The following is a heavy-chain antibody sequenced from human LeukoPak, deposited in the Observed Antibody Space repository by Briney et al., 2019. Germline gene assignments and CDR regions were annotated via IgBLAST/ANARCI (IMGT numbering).Heavy chain of an antibody. CDR3: ARGESYHQVPLDY. CDR2: IIPIFGIA. D-gene: IGHD1-26*01. Sequence: SVKVSCKASGGTFSSYAISWVRQAPGQGLEWMGRIIPIFGIANYAQKFQGRVTITADKSTSTAYMELSSLRSEDTAVYYCARGESYHQVPLDYWGQGTLVTVSS. J-gene: IGHJ4*02. CDR1: GGTFSSYA. V-gene: IGHV1-69*04.